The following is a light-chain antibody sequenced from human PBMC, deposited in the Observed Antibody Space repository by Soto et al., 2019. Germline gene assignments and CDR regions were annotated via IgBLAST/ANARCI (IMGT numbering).Light chain of an antibody. CDR3: CSYAGDYTVI. J-gene: IGLJ2*01. CDR1: SSDVGGYNR. V-gene: IGLV2-11*01. Sequence: QSALTQPRSVSGSPGQSVTIPCTGTSSDVGGYNRVSWYQQHPGKAPKFMIYDVSKRPSGVPDRFSASKSGNTASLTISGLQAEDEADYYCCSYAGDYTVIFGGGTKLTVL. CDR2: DVS.